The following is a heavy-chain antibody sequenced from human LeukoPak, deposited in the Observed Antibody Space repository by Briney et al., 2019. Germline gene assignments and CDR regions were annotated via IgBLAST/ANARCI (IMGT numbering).Heavy chain of an antibody. CDR1: GFTFSSYA. Sequence: PGGSLRLSCAASGFTFSSYAMSWVRQAPGKGLEWVSAISGSGGSTYYADSVKGRFTISRDNSKNTLYLQMNSLRAEDTAAYYCAKDPSRVVPAARLDYWGQGTLVTVSS. CDR2: ISGSGGST. J-gene: IGHJ4*02. V-gene: IGHV3-23*01. D-gene: IGHD2-2*01. CDR3: AKDPSRVVPAARLDY.